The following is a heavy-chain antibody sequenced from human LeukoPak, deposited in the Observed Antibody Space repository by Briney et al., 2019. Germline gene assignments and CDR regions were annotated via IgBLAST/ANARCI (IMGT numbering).Heavy chain of an antibody. J-gene: IGHJ4*02. CDR2: INPSRGST. V-gene: IGHV1-46*01. CDR1: GYTFSSYY. D-gene: IGHD3-22*01. CDR3: ASGGHIRVYDSNPYYGHY. Sequence: GASVKVSCKASGYTFSSYYMFWVGQAPGQGLEWMGIINPSRGSTSYAQRFQGRVTMTRDMSTSTVYMELSSLRFEDTACYYCASGGHIRVYDSNPYYGHYWGQGTLVTVSS.